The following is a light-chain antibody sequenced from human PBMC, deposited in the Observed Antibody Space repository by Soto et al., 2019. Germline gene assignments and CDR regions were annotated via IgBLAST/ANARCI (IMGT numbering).Light chain of an antibody. V-gene: IGKV2-28*01. Sequence: EIVMTQSPLCLPVTPGEPASISCRTSQSLLHSSGKYYLDWYLQRPGQSPQLLIYLGSNRASGVPDRFSGSGSGTDFTLKISRVEAEDVGFYYCMQALQTPLTLGGGTKVEIK. CDR1: QSLLHSSGKYY. J-gene: IGKJ4*01. CDR3: MQALQTPLT. CDR2: LGS.